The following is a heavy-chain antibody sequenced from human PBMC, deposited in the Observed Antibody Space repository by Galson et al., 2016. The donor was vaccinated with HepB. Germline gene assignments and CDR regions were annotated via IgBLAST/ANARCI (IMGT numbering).Heavy chain of an antibody. CDR3: VQGSTAPAV. D-gene: IGHD1-26*01. CDR1: GFTFNNYG. J-gene: IGHJ6*04. Sequence: SLSLSCAASGFTFNNYGMTWVRQAPGKGLEVVSSISRSGDRTDYADSVKGRLTISRDNSKNTLSLQLNSLRAEDTAVYYCVQGSTAPAVWGKGTTVTVSS. CDR2: ISRSGDRT. V-gene: IGHV3-23*01.